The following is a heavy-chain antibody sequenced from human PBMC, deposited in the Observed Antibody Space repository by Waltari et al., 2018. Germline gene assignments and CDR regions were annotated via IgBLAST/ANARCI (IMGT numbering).Heavy chain of an antibody. CDR3: ARDYYYDSSGYYPLGIS. D-gene: IGHD3-22*01. V-gene: IGHV1-18*01. Sequence: QFQLVQSGAEVKKPGASVKVSCKASGYTFTCYGIRWVRQSPGQGLEWMGWISAYNGNTNYAQKLQGRVTMTTDTSTSTAYMELRSLRSDDTAVYYCARDYYYDSSGYYPLGISWGQGTLVTVSS. CDR2: ISAYNGNT. J-gene: IGHJ5*02. CDR1: GYTFTCYG.